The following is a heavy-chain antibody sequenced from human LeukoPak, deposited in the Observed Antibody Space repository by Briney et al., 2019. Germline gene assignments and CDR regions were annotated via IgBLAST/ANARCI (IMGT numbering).Heavy chain of an antibody. CDR1: GGSISSSHW. Sequence: SGTLSLTCAVSGGSISSSHWWSWVRQPPGKGLEWIGEIHQTGSTNYNPSLRSRGSISLDKAKNQLTLNLNSVTAADTAVYYCASSDYYRLDHWGQGILVTVSS. V-gene: IGHV4-4*02. CDR2: IHQTGST. CDR3: ASSDYYRLDH. J-gene: IGHJ4*02. D-gene: IGHD6-25*01.